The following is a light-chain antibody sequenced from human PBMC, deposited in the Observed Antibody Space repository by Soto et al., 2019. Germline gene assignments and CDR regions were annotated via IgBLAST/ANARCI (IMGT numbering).Light chain of an antibody. J-gene: IGKJ1*01. V-gene: IGKV4-1*01. Sequence: DIVMTQSPDSLAVSLGERATINCKSSPSVLYNSNNKNYLAWYQQKPGQPPKLLIYWASTRESGVPDRFSGSGSGTDFTLTISSLQAEDVAVYYCQQYYSTPSWTFGQGTKVEIK. CDR3: QQYYSTPSWT. CDR2: WAS. CDR1: PSVLYNSNNKNY.